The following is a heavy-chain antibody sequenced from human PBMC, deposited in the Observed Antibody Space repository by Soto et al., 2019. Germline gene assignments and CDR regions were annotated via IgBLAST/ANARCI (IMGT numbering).Heavy chain of an antibody. Sequence: GGSLRLSCAASGFTFSIYSMKWVRQAPGRGLEWVSYISSSSSTIYYADSVKGRFTISRDNAKNSLYLQMNSLRDEDTAVYYCARVGPLYYDFWSGYPRDYYGMDVWGQGTTVTVSS. V-gene: IGHV3-48*02. CDR1: GFTFSIYS. J-gene: IGHJ6*02. CDR2: ISSSSSTI. CDR3: ARVGPLYYDFWSGYPRDYYGMDV. D-gene: IGHD3-3*01.